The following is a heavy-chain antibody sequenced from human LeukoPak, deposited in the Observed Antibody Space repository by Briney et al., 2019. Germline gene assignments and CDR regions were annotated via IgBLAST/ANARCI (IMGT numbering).Heavy chain of an antibody. Sequence: GGSLRLSCAVSGFPFSSHAMRWVRPAPGKGVEWWSAISGRGGSTYHADSGKGRFTISRNNSKNTLYLQMTSLRAADTAVYYCAKGLRYSYGSFDYWGQGTLVTVSS. V-gene: IGHV3-23*01. J-gene: IGHJ4*02. CDR2: ISGRGGST. CDR1: GFPFSSHA. D-gene: IGHD5-18*01. CDR3: AKGLRYSYGSFDY.